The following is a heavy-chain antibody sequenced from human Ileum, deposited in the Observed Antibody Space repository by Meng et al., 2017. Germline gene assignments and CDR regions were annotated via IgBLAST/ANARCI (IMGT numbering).Heavy chain of an antibody. V-gene: IGHV5-51*01. D-gene: IGHD3-10*01. CDR2: IYPGDSDT. J-gene: IGHJ5*02. CDR3: ARQRYYYGSGSYYVNWFDP. Sequence: GESLKISCKGSGYSFTSYWIGWVRQMPGKGLEWMGIIYPGDSDTRYSPSFQGQVTISADKSISTAYLQWSSLKASDTAMYYCARQRYYYGSGSYYVNWFDPWGQGTLVTGAS. CDR1: GYSFTSYW.